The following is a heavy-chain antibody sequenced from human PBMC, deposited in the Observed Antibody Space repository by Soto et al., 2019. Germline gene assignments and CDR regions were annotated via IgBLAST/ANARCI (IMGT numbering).Heavy chain of an antibody. CDR3: ARDENIVVVPAAQNWFDP. D-gene: IGHD2-2*01. J-gene: IGHJ5*02. CDR1: GGSFSGYY. Sequence: SETLSLTCAVYGGSFSGYYWSWIRQPPGKGLEWIGEINHSGSTNYNPSLKSRVTISVDTSKNQFSLKLSSVTAADTAVYYCARDENIVVVPAAQNWFDPWGQGTLVTVSS. V-gene: IGHV4-34*01. CDR2: INHSGST.